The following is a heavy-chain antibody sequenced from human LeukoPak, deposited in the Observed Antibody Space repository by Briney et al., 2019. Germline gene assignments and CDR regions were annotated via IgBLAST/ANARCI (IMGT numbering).Heavy chain of an antibody. CDR2: ISGSGDST. CDR1: GFTFATYG. V-gene: IGHV3-23*01. J-gene: IGHJ4*02. Sequence: TGGTLRLSCAASGFTFATYGMSWVRQAPGKGLEWDSGISGSGDSTYYADSVKGRFTISRDNAKNTLYLQMNSLRVEDTAVYYCARGGVDYWGQGTLVTVSS. CDR3: ARGGVDY. D-gene: IGHD3-16*01.